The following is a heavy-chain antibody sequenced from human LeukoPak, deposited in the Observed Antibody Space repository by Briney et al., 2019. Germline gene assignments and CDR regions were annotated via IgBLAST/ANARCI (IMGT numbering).Heavy chain of an antibody. Sequence: SETLSLTCTVSGGSISSYYWSWIRQPPGKGLEWIGYIYYSGSTNYNPSLKSRVTISVDTSKNQFSLKLSSVTAADTAVYYCARDSPGHYGADAFDISGAKGDAFDIWGQGTMVTVSS. J-gene: IGHJ3*02. V-gene: IGHV4-59*01. CDR3: ARDSPGHYGADAFDISGAKGDAFDI. D-gene: IGHD4-17*01. CDR2: IYYSGST. CDR1: GGSISSYY.